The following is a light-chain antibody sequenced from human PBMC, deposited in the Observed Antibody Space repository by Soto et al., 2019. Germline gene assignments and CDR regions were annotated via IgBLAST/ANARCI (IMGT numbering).Light chain of an antibody. CDR1: RDVGSD. Sequence: AIPMTQFPSSLSASVKDRVTITCRASRDVGSDVSWYQQKPGQAPKLLIYAASNLYTGVPSRFSGSRSGTEFTLTISSLQPEDFASYYCLQDYGDSWTFGQGTKVDI. J-gene: IGKJ1*01. V-gene: IGKV1-6*01. CDR2: AAS. CDR3: LQDYGDSWT.